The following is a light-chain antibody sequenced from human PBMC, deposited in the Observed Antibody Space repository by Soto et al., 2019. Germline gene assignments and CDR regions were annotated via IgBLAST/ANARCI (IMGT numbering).Light chain of an antibody. CDR1: QSVSSY. V-gene: IGKV3-15*01. CDR2: GAS. Sequence: EKMLTQSPATPSVSPGERASLPCRASQSVSSYLAWYQQKPGQAPRLLIYGASTRATDMPGRFSGSGSGTEFTLTISSLQPDDFATYYCQHYNSYSEAFGQGTKVDIK. CDR3: QHYNSYSEA. J-gene: IGKJ1*01.